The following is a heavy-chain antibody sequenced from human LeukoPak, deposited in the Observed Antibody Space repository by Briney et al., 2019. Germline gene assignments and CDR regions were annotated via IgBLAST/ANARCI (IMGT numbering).Heavy chain of an antibody. CDR3: ARDLLATSDY. J-gene: IGHJ4*02. D-gene: IGHD5-24*01. CDR2: IYSGGST. CDR1: GFTVSSNY. V-gene: IGHV3-53*01. Sequence: GGSLRLSCAASGFTVSSNYMTWVRQAPGKGLEWVSVIYSGGSTYYADSVKGRFTISRDNSKNTLYLQMNSLRAEDTAVYYCARDLLATSDYWGQGTLVTVSS.